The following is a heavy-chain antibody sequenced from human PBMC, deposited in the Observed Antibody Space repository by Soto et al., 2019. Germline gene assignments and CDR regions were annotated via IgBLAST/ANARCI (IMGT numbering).Heavy chain of an antibody. D-gene: IGHD3-22*01. J-gene: IGHJ4*02. Sequence: PSDTLSLTCTVSGGSISTYYWSWVRQPPGKGLEWIEYVYYDGRTNFNPSLKSRVAIFLDTAKDQFSLKLRSVTAADTAVYFCAGGGPYYYGTSGSEYREYYDLWGGGIWVTDSS. CDR3: AGGGPYYYGTSGSEYREYYDL. CDR2: VYYDGRT. V-gene: IGHV4-59*07. CDR1: GGSISTYY.